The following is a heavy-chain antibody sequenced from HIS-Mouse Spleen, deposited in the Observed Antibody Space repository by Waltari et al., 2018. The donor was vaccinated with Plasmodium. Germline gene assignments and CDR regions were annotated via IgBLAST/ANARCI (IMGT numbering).Heavy chain of an antibody. D-gene: IGHD6-13*01. CDR3: ASSWYWYFDL. J-gene: IGHJ2*01. CDR2: VKKDGSEK. CDR1: GFTFSSYW. V-gene: IGHV3-7*01. Sequence: EVQLVESGGGLVQPGGSLRLSCAASGFTFSSYWMSWVRQAPGKGLEWGANVKKDGSEKYYVDSVKGRFTISRDNAKNSLYLQMNSLRAEDTAVYYCASSWYWYFDLWGRGTLVTVSS.